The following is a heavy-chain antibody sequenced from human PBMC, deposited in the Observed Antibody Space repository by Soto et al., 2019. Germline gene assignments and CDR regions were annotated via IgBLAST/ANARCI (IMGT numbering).Heavy chain of an antibody. CDR3: TRERITIFPRYYYYGMDV. CDR1: GFTFGDYA. V-gene: IGHV3-49*03. J-gene: IGHJ6*02. Sequence: GGSLRLSCTASGFTFGDYAMSWFRQAPGKGLEWVGFIRSKAYGGTTEYAASVKGRFTISRDDSKSIAYLQMNSLKTEDTAVYYCTRERITIFPRYYYYGMDVWGQGTTVTVSS. CDR2: IRSKAYGGTT. D-gene: IGHD3-3*01.